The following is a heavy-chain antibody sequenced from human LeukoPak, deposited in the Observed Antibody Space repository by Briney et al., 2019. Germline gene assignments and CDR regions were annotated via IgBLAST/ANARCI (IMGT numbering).Heavy chain of an antibody. CDR2: ISGSGGSI. CDR1: GFTFSSYA. Sequence: GGSLRLSCAAPGFTFSSYAMNWVRQAPGKGLEWVSAISGSGGSIYYADSVKGRFTISRDNSKNTLYLQMNSLRAEDTAVYHCAKLPYFAYFDYWGQGTLVSVSS. D-gene: IGHD3-9*01. CDR3: AKLPYFAYFDY. J-gene: IGHJ4*02. V-gene: IGHV3-23*01.